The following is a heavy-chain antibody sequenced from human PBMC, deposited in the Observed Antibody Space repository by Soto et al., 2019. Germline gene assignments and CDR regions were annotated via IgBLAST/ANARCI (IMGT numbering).Heavy chain of an antibody. V-gene: IGHV6-1*01. D-gene: IGHD6-19*01. CDR2: TDYRSKWYN. Sequence: QVHLQQSGPGLVKPSQTLSLTCAITGDSVSSNSAAWHWIRQSPSRGLAWLGRTDYRSKWYNDNRVTVKRRLSTNPDTYNNQFPLQLNSVTPEDTAVYYCARGGSSGWYYYGYGMDVWGQGTTVTVSS. CDR3: ARGGSSGWYYYGYGMDV. J-gene: IGHJ6*02. CDR1: GDSVSSNSAA.